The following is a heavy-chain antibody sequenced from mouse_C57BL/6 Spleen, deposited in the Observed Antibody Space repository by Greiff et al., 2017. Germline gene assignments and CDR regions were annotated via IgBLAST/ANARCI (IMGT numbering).Heavy chain of an antibody. CDR1: GFTFSNYW. CDR2: IRLKSDNYAT. J-gene: IGHJ2*01. CDR3: TVTGTGYFDY. Sequence: EVKLMESGGGLVQPGGSMKLSCVASGFTFSNYWMNWVRQSPEKGLEWVAQIRLKSDNYATHYAESVKGRFTISRDDSKSSVYLQMNNLRAEDTGIYYCTVTGTGYFDYWGQGTTRTVSS. D-gene: IGHD4-1*01. V-gene: IGHV6-3*01.